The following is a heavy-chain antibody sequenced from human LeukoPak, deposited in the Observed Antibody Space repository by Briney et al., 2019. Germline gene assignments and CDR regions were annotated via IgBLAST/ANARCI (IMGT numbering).Heavy chain of an antibody. V-gene: IGHV1-8*01. CDR1: GYTFTGHD. Sequence: ASVKVACKASGYTFTGHDIDWVRQATGQGLEWMGWMNPNSGNTGYAQKFQGRVTMTRDTSISTVYMELSSLTSEDTAVYYCARGLMRGRFDRDVWGQGTTVTVSS. CDR2: MNPNSGNT. J-gene: IGHJ6*02. CDR3: ARGLMRGRFDRDV. D-gene: IGHD3-10*01.